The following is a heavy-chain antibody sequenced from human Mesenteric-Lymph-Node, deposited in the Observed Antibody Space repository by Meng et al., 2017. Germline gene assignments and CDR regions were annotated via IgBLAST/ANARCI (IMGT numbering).Heavy chain of an antibody. V-gene: IGHV4-30-4*01. D-gene: IGHD5-18*01. J-gene: IGHJ4*02. Sequence: QVQLAESGPGLGKPSQTLSVICTGSAYSISSGDEFWTWIRQPPGEGLEWIGYMDYRGSTFYNPSLKSQVTISVDTSKNQFSLKLSSVTAADTAVYFCARGEQLWDYWGQGTLVTVSS. CDR3: ARGEQLWDY. CDR2: MDYRGST. CDR1: AYSISSGDEF.